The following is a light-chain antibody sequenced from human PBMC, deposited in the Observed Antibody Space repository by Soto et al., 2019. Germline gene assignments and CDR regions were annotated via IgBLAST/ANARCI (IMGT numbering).Light chain of an antibody. CDR3: QPYGSSPWT. Sequence: EIVLTQSPGTLSLSPGERATLSCRASQSVSSSYLAWYQQKPGQAPRLLIYGASSRATGIPDRFSGSGSGTDFTGTISRLEPEDFAVYYCQPYGSSPWTFGQGTEVEIK. J-gene: IGKJ1*01. CDR2: GAS. CDR1: QSVSSSY. V-gene: IGKV3-20*01.